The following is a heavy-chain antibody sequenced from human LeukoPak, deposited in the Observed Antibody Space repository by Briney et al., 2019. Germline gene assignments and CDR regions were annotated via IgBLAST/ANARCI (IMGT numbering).Heavy chain of an antibody. D-gene: IGHD2-21*02. CDR3: AREEREYCGGDCNDAFDI. Sequence: SVKVSCKASGGTFSSYAISWVRQAPGQGLEWMGGIIPIFGTANYAQKFQGRVTITADESTSTVYMELSSLRSEDTAVYYCAREEREYCGGDCNDAFDIWGQGTMVTVSS. CDR2: IIPIFGTA. J-gene: IGHJ3*02. CDR1: GGTFSSYA. V-gene: IGHV1-69*13.